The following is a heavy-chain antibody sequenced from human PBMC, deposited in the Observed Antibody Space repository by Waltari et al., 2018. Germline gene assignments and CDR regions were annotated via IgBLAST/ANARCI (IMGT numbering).Heavy chain of an antibody. CDR3: ARGGDSYYYMDV. V-gene: IGHV3-53*02. D-gene: IGHD3-16*01. CDR2: IYSGGST. Sequence: EVQLVETGGGLIQPGGSLRLSCAASGFAVSSTYMSWVRQAPGEGLEWVSVIYSGGSTYYADSVNGRFTISRDNSKNTLYLQMNSLRAEDTAVYYCARGGDSYYYMDVWGKGTTVTVSS. CDR1: GFAVSSTY. J-gene: IGHJ6*03.